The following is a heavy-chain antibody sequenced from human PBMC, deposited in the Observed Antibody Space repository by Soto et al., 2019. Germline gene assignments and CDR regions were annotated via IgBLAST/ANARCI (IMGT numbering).Heavy chain of an antibody. CDR2: ISGSGGST. CDR3: AKGSGIVGAEGNYYYVR. Sequence: GGSLRLSCAASGFTFSSYGMSWVRQAPGKGLEWVSGISGSGGSTYYSDSVRGRFTISRDNSKNTLYMEMNSLRAQDTAVYYCAKGSGIVGAEGNYYYVRWYQGTLVTISS. CDR1: GFTFSSYG. V-gene: IGHV3-23*01. D-gene: IGHD1-26*01. J-gene: IGHJ4*01.